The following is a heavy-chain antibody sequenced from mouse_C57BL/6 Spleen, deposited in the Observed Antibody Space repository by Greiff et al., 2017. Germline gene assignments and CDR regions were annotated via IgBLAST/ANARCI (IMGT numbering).Heavy chain of an antibody. D-gene: IGHD3-2*02. CDR3: ARKRQLRDEAMDY. CDR1: GYTFTSYW. Sequence: QVQLQQPGAELVKPGASVKLSCKASGYTFTSYWITWVKQRPGQGLEWIGDIYPGSGSTNYNEKFKSKATLTVDTSSSTAYMQLSSLTSEDSAVYYCARKRQLRDEAMDYWGQGTSVTVSS. CDR2: IYPGSGST. J-gene: IGHJ4*01. V-gene: IGHV1-55*01.